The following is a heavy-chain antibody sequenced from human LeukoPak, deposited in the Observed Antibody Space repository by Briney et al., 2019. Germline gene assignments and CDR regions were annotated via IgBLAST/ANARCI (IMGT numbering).Heavy chain of an antibody. CDR1: GFTFSDYN. D-gene: IGHD2-15*01. CDR2: ISRSGSTK. J-gene: IGHJ6*03. Sequence: GGSLRLSCAASGFTFSDYNMRWIRQAPGKGLEWVSSISRSGSTKYYADSVKGRFTISRGNAKNSLFLQMNSLRAEDTAVYYCARVLRYCSGGNCYSGGLGYMDVWGKGTTVTISS. V-gene: IGHV3-11*01. CDR3: ARVLRYCSGGNCYSGGLGYMDV.